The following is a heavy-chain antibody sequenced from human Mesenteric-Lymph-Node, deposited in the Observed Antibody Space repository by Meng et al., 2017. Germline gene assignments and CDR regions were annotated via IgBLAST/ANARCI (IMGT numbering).Heavy chain of an antibody. D-gene: IGHD6-13*01. J-gene: IGHJ4*02. CDR2: IYYSGST. Sequence: ESLKISCTVSGGSISSYYWSWIRHPPGKGLEWIGYIYYSGSTNYNPSLKRRVTITVDTSKNQFSLKLSSVPAADTAVYYCARGTRTVSIAAAGQFDCWGQGTLVTVSS. CDR3: ARGTRTVSIAAAGQFDC. CDR1: GGSISSYY. V-gene: IGHV4-59*01.